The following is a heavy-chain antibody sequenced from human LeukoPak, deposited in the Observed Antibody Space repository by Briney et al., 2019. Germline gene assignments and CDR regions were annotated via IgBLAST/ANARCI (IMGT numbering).Heavy chain of an antibody. CDR3: ARLGELSSDDY. J-gene: IGHJ4*02. Sequence: GSSVKVSCKASGGTFSSYTISWVRQAPGQGPEWMGWMNPNSGNTGYAQKFRGRVSITRNTSISTAYMELSSLISEDTAVYYCARLGELSSDDYWGQGTPVTVSS. CDR1: GGTFSSYT. D-gene: IGHD3-16*02. V-gene: IGHV1-8*03. CDR2: MNPNSGNT.